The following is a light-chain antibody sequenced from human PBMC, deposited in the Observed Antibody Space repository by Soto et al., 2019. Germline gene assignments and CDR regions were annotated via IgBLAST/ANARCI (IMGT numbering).Light chain of an antibody. CDR2: GAS. V-gene: IGKV3-15*01. Sequence: EIVLTQSPATLSVSPGERVTLACRASQSVDINLAWYQQKPGQAPRLLIYGASTRATDMSGTFSGRGSGTDFTLTISSLQPEDFATYYCQQSYSTPPWTFGQGTKVDIK. CDR3: QQSYSTPPWT. J-gene: IGKJ1*01. CDR1: QSVDIN.